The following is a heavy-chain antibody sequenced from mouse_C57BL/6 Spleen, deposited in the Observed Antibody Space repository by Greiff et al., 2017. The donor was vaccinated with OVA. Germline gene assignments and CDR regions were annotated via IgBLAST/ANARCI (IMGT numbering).Heavy chain of an antibody. V-gene: IGHV1-62-2*01. CDR1: GYTFTEYT. CDR3: ARHDGGGYYDGAMDD. CDR2: FYPGSGSI. Sequence: VQLQQSGAELVKPGASVKLSCKASGYTFTEYTIPWVKQRSGQGLEWIGWFYPGSGSIKYNEKFKDKATLPADKSSSTVYLELSRLTSEDSAVYFYARHDGGGYYDGAMDDWGQGTSVTVSS. D-gene: IGHD1-1*01. J-gene: IGHJ4*01.